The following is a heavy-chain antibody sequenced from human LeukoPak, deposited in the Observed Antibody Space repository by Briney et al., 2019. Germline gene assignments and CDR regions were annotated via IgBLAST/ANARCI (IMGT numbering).Heavy chain of an antibody. J-gene: IGHJ3*02. CDR2: ISHDGSDK. V-gene: IGHV3-30-3*01. CDR1: GFTFSNYA. D-gene: IGHD1-7*01. Sequence: GRSLRLSCAASGFTFSNYAMHWVRQAPGKGLEWVAVISHDGSDKYYADSVKGRFTISRDNSKNTLYLQMNSLRTEDTAVYYCARDESTGTRAFDIWGQGTMVTVSS. CDR3: ARDESTGTRAFDI.